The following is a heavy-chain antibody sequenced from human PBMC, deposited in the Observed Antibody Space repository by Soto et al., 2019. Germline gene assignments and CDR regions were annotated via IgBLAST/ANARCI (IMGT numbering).Heavy chain of an antibody. V-gene: IGHV4-34*01. Sequence: LSLTCAVYGGSFSGYYWSWIRQPPGKGLEWIGEINHSGSTNYNPSLKSRVTISVDTSKNQFSLKLSSVTAADTAVYYCARVGVATRGSYYGMDVWGQGTTVTVSS. J-gene: IGHJ6*02. CDR1: GGSFSGYY. CDR3: ARVGVATRGSYYGMDV. CDR2: INHSGST. D-gene: IGHD5-12*01.